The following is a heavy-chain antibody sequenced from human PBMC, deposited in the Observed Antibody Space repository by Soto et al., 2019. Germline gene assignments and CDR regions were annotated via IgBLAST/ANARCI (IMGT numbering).Heavy chain of an antibody. V-gene: IGHV1-46*03. CDR3: ATPVSSPLRFDY. J-gene: IGHJ4*02. CDR2: INPSGGST. CDR1: GYTFTSYY. D-gene: IGHD6-13*01. Sequence: ASVKVSCKASGYTFTSYYMHLVRQAPGQGLEWMGIINPSGGSTSYAQKFQGRVTMTRDTSTSTVYMELSSLRSEDTAVYYCATPVSSPLRFDYWGQGTLVTVSS.